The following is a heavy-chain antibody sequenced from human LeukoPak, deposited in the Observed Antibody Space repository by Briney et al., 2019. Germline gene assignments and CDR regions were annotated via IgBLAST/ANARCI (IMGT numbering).Heavy chain of an antibody. CDR3: AKDERYFDWLSRNYFDY. Sequence: GGSLRLSCAASGFTLSSYAMSWVRQAPGKGLEWVSVIYSGGSTYYVDSVKGRFTISRDNSKNTLYLQMNSLRAEDTAVYYCAKDERYFDWLSRNYFDYWGQGTLVTVSS. CDR2: IYSGGST. V-gene: IGHV3-23*01. D-gene: IGHD3-9*01. CDR1: GFTLSSYA. J-gene: IGHJ4*02.